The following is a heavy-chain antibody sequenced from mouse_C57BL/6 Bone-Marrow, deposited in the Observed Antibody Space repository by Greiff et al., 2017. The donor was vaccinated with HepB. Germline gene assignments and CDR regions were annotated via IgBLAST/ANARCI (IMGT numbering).Heavy chain of an antibody. Sequence: EVKLVESGGDLVKPGGSLKLSCVASGFTFSSYGMSWVRQTPDKRLEWVATISSGGSYTYYPDSVKGRFTISRDNAKNTLYLQMSSLKSEDTAMYYCARHRGFAYWGQVTLVTVSA. D-gene: IGHD2-14*01. CDR3: ARHRGFAY. CDR1: GFTFSSYG. V-gene: IGHV5-6*02. J-gene: IGHJ3*01. CDR2: ISSGGSYT.